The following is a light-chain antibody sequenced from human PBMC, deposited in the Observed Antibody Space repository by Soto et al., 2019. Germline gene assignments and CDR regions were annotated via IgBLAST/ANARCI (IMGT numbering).Light chain of an antibody. CDR1: QGVTTN. J-gene: IGKJ5*01. CDR3: QQYNNWPSS. Sequence: IVMTQSPGTLSVSPGERATLSCRAGQGVTTNFAWYQQKSGQSPRLLIYDVSIRATGVPARFSGTGSETDFTLTISGLQSEDSAVYFCQQYNNWPSSFGQGTRLE. V-gene: IGKV3-15*01. CDR2: DVS.